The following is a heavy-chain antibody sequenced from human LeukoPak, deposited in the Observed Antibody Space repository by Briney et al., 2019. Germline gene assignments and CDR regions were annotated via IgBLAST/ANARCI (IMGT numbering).Heavy chain of an antibody. CDR1: GGSISSYY. CDR3: ARDIKATYYDFWSGYSETDAFDI. V-gene: IGHV4-59*01. D-gene: IGHD3-3*01. Sequence: PSETLSLTCTVSGGSISSYYWSWIRQPPGKGLEWIGYIYYSGSTNYNPSFKSRVTISVDTSKNQFYLKLSSVSAADTAVYYCARDIKATYYDFWSGYSETDAFDIWGQGTMVTVSS. CDR2: IYYSGST. J-gene: IGHJ3*02.